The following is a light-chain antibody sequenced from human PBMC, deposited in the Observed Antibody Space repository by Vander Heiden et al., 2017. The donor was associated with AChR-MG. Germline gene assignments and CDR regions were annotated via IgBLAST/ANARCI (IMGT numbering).Light chain of an antibody. Sequence: QSALTQPAPVSGSPGQSITISCTGTSSDVGGYNYVSWYQQHPGKAPKLMIYDVSNRPSGVSNRFSGSKSGNTASLTISGLQAEDEADYYCSSYTSSSTRVFGGGTKLTGL. V-gene: IGLV2-14*01. CDR3: SSYTSSSTRV. CDR1: SSDVGGYNY. CDR2: DVS. J-gene: IGLJ2*01.